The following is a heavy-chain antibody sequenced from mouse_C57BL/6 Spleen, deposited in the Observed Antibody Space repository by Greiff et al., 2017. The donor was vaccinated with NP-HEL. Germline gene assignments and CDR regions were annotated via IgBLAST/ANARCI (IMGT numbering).Heavy chain of an antibody. D-gene: IGHD2-4*01. Sequence: EVQLQQSGAELVKPGASVKLSCTASGFNIKDYYMHWVKQRTEQGLEWIGRIDPEDGDTKYAPKFQGKATITADTSSNTAYLQLSSLTSEYTAVYYCARILYYDYDLAYWGQGTLVTVSA. CDR1: GFNIKDYY. CDR2: IDPEDGDT. V-gene: IGHV14-2*01. J-gene: IGHJ3*01. CDR3: ARILYYDYDLAY.